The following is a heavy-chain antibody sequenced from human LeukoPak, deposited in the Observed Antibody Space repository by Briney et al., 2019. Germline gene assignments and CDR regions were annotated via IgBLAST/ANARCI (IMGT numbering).Heavy chain of an antibody. CDR2: INHSGST. J-gene: IGHJ6*02. CDR3: ARYYGGNSHYYYYGMDV. V-gene: IGHV4-34*01. CDR1: GGSFSGYY. Sequence: SETLSLTCAVYGGSFSGYYWSWSRQPPGKGLEWIGEINHSGSTNYNPSLKSRVTISVDTSKNQFSLKLSSVTAADTAVYYCARYYGGNSHYYYYGMDVWGQGTTVTVSS. D-gene: IGHD4-23*01.